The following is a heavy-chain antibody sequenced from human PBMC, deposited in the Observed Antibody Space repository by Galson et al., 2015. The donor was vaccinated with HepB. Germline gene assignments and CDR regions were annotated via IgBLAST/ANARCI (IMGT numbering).Heavy chain of an antibody. Sequence: CAIPGDSVSINSAAWKWIRQSPSRGLVWLGRTYYRAKWYTASAVSLRSRITINPDTSRNQVSLQLRSVTPEDTAVYYCARVGCTIYYYGMDVWGQGTTVAVSS. CDR2: TYYRAKWYT. J-gene: IGHJ6*02. CDR1: GDSVSINSAA. CDR3: ARVGCTIYYYGMDV. V-gene: IGHV6-1*01. D-gene: IGHD2-2*01.